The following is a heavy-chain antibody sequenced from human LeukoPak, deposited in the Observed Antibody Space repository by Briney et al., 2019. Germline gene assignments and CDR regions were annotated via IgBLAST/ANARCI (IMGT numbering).Heavy chain of an antibody. CDR3: ARGPHYYGSGSYEYSYYYYYYGMDV. J-gene: IGHJ6*04. CDR1: GGSFSGYY. D-gene: IGHD3-10*01. CDR2: INHKEST. V-gene: IGHV4-34*01. Sequence: PSETLSLTCAVYGGSFSGYYWTWIRQPPGKGLEWIGEINHKESTNYNPSLMSRVSTSVDTSKNQFSLKLSSVTAADTAVYYCARGPHYYGSGSYEYSYYYYYYGMDVWGNGTTVTVSS.